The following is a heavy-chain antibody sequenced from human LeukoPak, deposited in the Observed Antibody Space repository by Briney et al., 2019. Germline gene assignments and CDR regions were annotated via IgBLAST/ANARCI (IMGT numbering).Heavy chain of an antibody. V-gene: IGHV3-7*03. J-gene: IGHJ4*02. CDR1: GFTFSSHW. CDR2: IKEDGSVK. D-gene: IGHD6-19*01. CDR3: ARDSTWLLDY. Sequence: RGSLRLSCTASGFTFSSHWMTWVRQPPGKGLEWVANIKEDGSVKHYVESVKGRFTISRDNTKNAVYLQMNSLRVDDTAVYFCARDSTWLLDYWGQGTLITVSS.